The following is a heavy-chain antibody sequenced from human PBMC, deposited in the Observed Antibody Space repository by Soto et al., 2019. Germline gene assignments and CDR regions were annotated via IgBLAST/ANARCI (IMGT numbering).Heavy chain of an antibody. D-gene: IGHD6-19*01. CDR3: ARRAYSSGWYRIDY. J-gene: IGHJ4*02. CDR2: ISGSGGST. CDR1: GFTFSSYA. Sequence: GGSLRLSCAASGFTFSSYAMGWVRQAPGKGLEWVSAISGSGGSTYYADSVKGRFTISRDNSKNTLYLQMNSLRAEDTAVYYCARRAYSSGWYRIDYWGQGTLVTVSS. V-gene: IGHV3-23*01.